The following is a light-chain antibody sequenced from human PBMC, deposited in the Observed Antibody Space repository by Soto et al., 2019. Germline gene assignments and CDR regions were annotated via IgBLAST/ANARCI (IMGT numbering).Light chain of an antibody. CDR1: TSNIGSNY. Sequence: QSVLTQPPSASGTPRQGVTISCSGSTSNIGSNYVYWYQQLQGTAPKLLIYRNIQRPSGVPDRFSGSKSGTSASLAISGLRSDDEADYFCATWDDSLNGFYVFGTGTKVTVL. V-gene: IGLV1-47*01. J-gene: IGLJ1*01. CDR2: RNI. CDR3: ATWDDSLNGFYV.